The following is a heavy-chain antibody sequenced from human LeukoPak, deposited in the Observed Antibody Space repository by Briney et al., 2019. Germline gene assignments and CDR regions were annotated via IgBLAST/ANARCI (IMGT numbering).Heavy chain of an antibody. CDR3: ARDRWSYDPQGGFDC. CDR2: IKQDGSER. Sequence: GGSLRLSCAASGFTFSIYWMSWVRQAPGKGLEWVANIKQDGSERYYVDSVKGRFTLSRDNAKNSLYLQMNSLRAEDMAVYYCARDRWSYDPQGGFDCWGQGTLVTVSS. CDR1: GFTFSIYW. D-gene: IGHD3-22*01. V-gene: IGHV3-7*03. J-gene: IGHJ4*02.